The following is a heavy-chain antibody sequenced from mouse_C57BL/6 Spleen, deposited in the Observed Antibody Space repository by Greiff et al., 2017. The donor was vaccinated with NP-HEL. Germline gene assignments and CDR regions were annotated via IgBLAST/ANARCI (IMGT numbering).Heavy chain of an antibody. Sequence: QVQLKQPGAELVKPGASVKLSCKASGYTFTSYWMHWVKQRPGRGLEWIGSIDPSSGGTNYHEKFKSKATLTVDKPSSTAYMQLSSLTSEDSAVYYCAREEGYGDFDYWGQGTTLTVSS. D-gene: IGHD2-2*01. V-gene: IGHV1-72*01. J-gene: IGHJ2*01. CDR3: AREEGYGDFDY. CDR1: GYTFTSYW. CDR2: IDPSSGGT.